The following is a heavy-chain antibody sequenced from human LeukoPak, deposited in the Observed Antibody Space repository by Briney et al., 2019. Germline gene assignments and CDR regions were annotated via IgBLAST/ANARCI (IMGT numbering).Heavy chain of an antibody. V-gene: IGHV4-59*01. CDR1: GGSISSYY. Sequence: SETLSLTCTVSGGSISSYYWSWIRQPPGKGLEWIGYIYYSGSTNYNPSLKSRVTISVDTSKNRFSLKLSSVTAADTAVYYCVRGGADFWSGHNYYMDVWGKGTTVTVSS. J-gene: IGHJ6*03. CDR3: VRGGADFWSGHNYYMDV. D-gene: IGHD3-3*01. CDR2: IYYSGST.